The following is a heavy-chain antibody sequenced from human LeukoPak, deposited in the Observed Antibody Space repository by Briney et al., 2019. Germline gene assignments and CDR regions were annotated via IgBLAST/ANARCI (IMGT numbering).Heavy chain of an antibody. Sequence: SETLSLTCTVSGGSVSSSSYYWGWIRQPPGKGLEWIGSIYYSGGTYYNPSLKSRVTISVDTSKNQFSLKLSSVTAADTAVYYCARLLPLLRFPXXAFDIWGQXXMVTVS. V-gene: IGHV4-39*01. D-gene: IGHD3-3*01. CDR1: GGSVSSSSYY. CDR2: IYYSGGT. J-gene: IGHJ3*02. CDR3: ARLLPLLRFPXXAFDI.